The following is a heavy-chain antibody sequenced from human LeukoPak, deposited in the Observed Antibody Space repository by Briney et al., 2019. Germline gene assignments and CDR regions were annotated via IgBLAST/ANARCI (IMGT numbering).Heavy chain of an antibody. Sequence: GGSLRLSCAASGFTFSSYAMHWVRQAPGKGLEWVAVISYDGSNKYYADSVKGRFTISRDNSKNTLYLQMNSLRAEDTAVYYCARLYGGNGYWGQGTLVTVSS. D-gene: IGHD4-23*01. CDR3: ARLYGGNGY. CDR1: GFTFSSYA. CDR2: ISYDGSNK. J-gene: IGHJ4*02. V-gene: IGHV3-30-3*01.